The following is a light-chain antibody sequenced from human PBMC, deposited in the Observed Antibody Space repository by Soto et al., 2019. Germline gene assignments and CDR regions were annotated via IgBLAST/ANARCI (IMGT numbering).Light chain of an antibody. Sequence: EIVMTQSPATLSVSPGERVTLSCRASQSVSSNLAWYQQKPGQAPRLLIYDASTRATSIPARFSGSGSGTEFTLTISSLQSEDFAVYYCQQYNNWPPLTLGGGSKVDI. CDR3: QQYNNWPPLT. CDR2: DAS. CDR1: QSVSSN. V-gene: IGKV3-15*01. J-gene: IGKJ4*01.